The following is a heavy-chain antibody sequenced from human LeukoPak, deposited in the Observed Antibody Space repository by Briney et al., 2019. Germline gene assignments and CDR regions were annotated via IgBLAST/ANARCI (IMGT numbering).Heavy chain of an antibody. V-gene: IGHV3-21*04. CDR1: GFTFSSYS. Sequence: GGSLRLSCAASGFTFSSYSMNWVRQAPGKGLGWVSSISSRSSYIYYTDSVKGRFTISRDNAKNSLYLQMNSLRAEDTAVYYCAKIGGVIVFWGQGTLVTVSS. J-gene: IGHJ4*02. D-gene: IGHD3-16*02. CDR2: ISSRSSYI. CDR3: AKIGGVIVF.